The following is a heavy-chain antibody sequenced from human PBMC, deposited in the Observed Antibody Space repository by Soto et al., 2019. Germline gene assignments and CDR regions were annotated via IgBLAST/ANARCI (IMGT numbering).Heavy chain of an antibody. J-gene: IGHJ6*02. V-gene: IGHV4-30-4*01. Sequence: SETLSLTCTVSGGSISSGDYYWSWIRQPPGKGLEWIGYIYYSGSTYYNPSLKSRVTISVDTSKNQFSLKLSSVTAADTAVYYCARVFLEYGSGPYYYYYGMDVWGQGTTVTVSS. D-gene: IGHD3-10*01. CDR1: GGSISSGDYY. CDR2: IYYSGST. CDR3: ARVFLEYGSGPYYYYYGMDV.